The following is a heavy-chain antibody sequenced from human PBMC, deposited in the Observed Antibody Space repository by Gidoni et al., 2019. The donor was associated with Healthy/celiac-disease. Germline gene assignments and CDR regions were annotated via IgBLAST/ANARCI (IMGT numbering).Heavy chain of an antibody. CDR2: INHSGST. J-gene: IGHJ4*02. D-gene: IGHD6-13*01. V-gene: IGHV4-34*01. CDR1: GGSFSGYY. Sequence: QVQLQQWGAGLLKPSETLSLTCAVYGGSFSGYYWSWIRQPPGKGLEWIGEINHSGSTNYNPSLKSRVTISVDTSKNQFSLKLSSVTAADTAVYYCARRTAWGAAAIDYWGQGTLVTVSS. CDR3: ARRTAWGAAAIDY.